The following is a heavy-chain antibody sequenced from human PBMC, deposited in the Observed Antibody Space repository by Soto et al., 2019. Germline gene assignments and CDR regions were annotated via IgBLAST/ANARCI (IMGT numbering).Heavy chain of an antibody. J-gene: IGHJ5*02. D-gene: IGHD3-22*01. CDR3: ARHPERYYYDSSGYNNWFDP. V-gene: IGHV1-69*01. CDR2: LVPIFGTA. CDR1: GGTFSSYA. Sequence: QVQLVQSGAEVKKPGSSVKVSCKASGGTFSSYAISWVRQAPGQGLEWMGGLVPIFGTANYAKEFQGRVTSTADESTSTANMELTRMRSEDTAVYYCARHPERYYYDSSGYNNWFDPWGQGTLVTVSS.